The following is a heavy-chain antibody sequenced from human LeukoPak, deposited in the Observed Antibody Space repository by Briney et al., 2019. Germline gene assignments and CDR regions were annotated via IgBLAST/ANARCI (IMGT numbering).Heavy chain of an antibody. CDR1: GGSVSSGDYH. CDR2: IYYSGST. V-gene: IGHV4-30-4*01. Sequence: SQTLSLTCTVSGGSVSSGDYHWSWIRQPPGKGLEWIGYIYYSGSTYYNPCLKSRVTISVDTSNNQFSLKLSSVTAADTAVYYCARELRGTSAMDVWGKGTTVTVSS. D-gene: IGHD2-2*01. CDR3: ARELRGTSAMDV. J-gene: IGHJ6*03.